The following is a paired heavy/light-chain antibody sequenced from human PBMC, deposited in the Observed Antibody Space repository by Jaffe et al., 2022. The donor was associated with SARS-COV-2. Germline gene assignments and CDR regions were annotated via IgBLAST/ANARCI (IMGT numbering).Heavy chain of an antibody. J-gene: IGHJ4*02. CDR3: ARDILRGDSGYGALDH. D-gene: IGHD5-12*01. V-gene: IGHV3-7*03. Sequence: EVQLVESGGNLVQPGGSLRLSCTASGFTFDTFWMSWVRQAPGKGLEWVANIKRDGSETYYVDSVEGRFTVSRDNAKNSLYLQMNSLRGEDTAIYFCARDILRGDSGYGALDHWGQGTQVTVSS. CDR2: IKRDGSET. CDR1: GFTFDTFW.
Light chain of an antibody. CDR3: QQYYNSRWT. J-gene: IGKJ1*01. CDR1: QSVLNKSNNKNY. V-gene: IGKV4-1*01. Sequence: DIVMTQSPDSLAVSLGERATINCRSSQSVLNKSNNKNYLGWYQQRPGQPPKLLIYWASTRASGVPDRFSGSGSGTDYTLTISSLQAEDVAVYYCQQYYNSRWTFGQGTKVEIK. CDR2: WAS.